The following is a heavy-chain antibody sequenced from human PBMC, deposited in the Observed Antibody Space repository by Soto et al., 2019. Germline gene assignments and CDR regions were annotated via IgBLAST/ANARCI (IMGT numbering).Heavy chain of an antibody. Sequence: SETLSLTCAVSGYSISSGFYCGWIRQPPGKGLEWIGNIYHSGSTYYNPSLKSRVTISVDTSKNQFSLKLRSVTAADTAVYYCARENSNGSGTYVYWGQGTLVTVSS. D-gene: IGHD3-10*01. CDR3: ARENSNGSGTYVY. V-gene: IGHV4-38-2*02. CDR1: GYSISSGFY. J-gene: IGHJ4*02. CDR2: IYHSGST.